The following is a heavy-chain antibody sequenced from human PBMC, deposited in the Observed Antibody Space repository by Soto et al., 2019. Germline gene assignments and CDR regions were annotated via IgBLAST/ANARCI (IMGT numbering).Heavy chain of an antibody. CDR1: SASFSSYY. V-gene: IGHV4-59*01. J-gene: IGHJ6*02. CDR2: SFYTGIT. CDR3: ARDSDSGGYYGMDV. D-gene: IGHD4-17*01. Sequence: SETLSLTCTVSSASFSSYYWSWIRQPPGKGLEWIGNSFYTGITNYNPSLKSRVTISLDISKKQVSLKLTSVTAADTAVYCCARDSDSGGYYGMDVWGQGTTVTVSS.